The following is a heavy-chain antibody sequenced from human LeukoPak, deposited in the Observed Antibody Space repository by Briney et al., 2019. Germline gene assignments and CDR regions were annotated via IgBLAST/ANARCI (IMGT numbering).Heavy chain of an antibody. D-gene: IGHD6-19*01. CDR2: IDPSDSYT. J-gene: IGHJ6*02. CDR3: AARQWYYYGMDV. CDR1: GYRFTNYW. Sequence: GESLKISCKGSGYRFTNYWISWVRQVPGKGLEWMGRIDPSDSYTNYSPSFQGHVTISADKSISTAYLQWSSLKASDTAMYYCAARQWYYYGMDVWGQGTTVTVSS. V-gene: IGHV5-10-1*01.